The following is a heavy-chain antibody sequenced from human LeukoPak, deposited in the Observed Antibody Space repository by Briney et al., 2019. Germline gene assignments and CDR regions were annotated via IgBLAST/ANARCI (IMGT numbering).Heavy chain of an antibody. Sequence: PGGSLRLSCAASGSTFDDYAIHWVRQAPGKGLEWVSGISWNSGKIVYADSVKGRFTISRDNAKSSVYLQMDSLRAEDTALYYCAKETHSTMVPGYAFDIWGQGTMVTVSS. V-gene: IGHV3-9*01. CDR2: ISWNSGKI. D-gene: IGHD2-8*01. CDR1: GSTFDDYA. CDR3: AKETHSTMVPGYAFDI. J-gene: IGHJ3*02.